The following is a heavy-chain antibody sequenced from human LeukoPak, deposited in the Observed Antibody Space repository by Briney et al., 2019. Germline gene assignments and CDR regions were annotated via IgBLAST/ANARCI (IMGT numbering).Heavy chain of an antibody. Sequence: GGSLRLSCAASGFTFSSYEMNWVRQAPGKGLEWVAYSSYSGSIIYYADSVKGRFTISRDNAKNSLYLQMNSLRAEDTAVYYCARPLNWNYDSLDYWGQGTLVTVSS. CDR1: GFTFSSYE. J-gene: IGHJ4*02. V-gene: IGHV3-48*03. D-gene: IGHD1-7*01. CDR2: SSYSGSII. CDR3: ARPLNWNYDSLDY.